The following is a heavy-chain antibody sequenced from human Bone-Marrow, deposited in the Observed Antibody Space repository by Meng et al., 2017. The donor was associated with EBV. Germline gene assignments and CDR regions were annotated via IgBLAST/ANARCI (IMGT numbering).Heavy chain of an antibody. CDR1: GGTFSSYA. CDR3: ARDTHDYGDLTFFDY. CDR2: IIPIFGTA. V-gene: IGHV1-69*06. Sequence: QGRLVQSGASVKKPGSSVRVSCKASGGTFSSYAISWVRQAPGQGLEWMGGIIPIFGTANYAQKFQGRVTITADKSTSTAYMELSSLRSEDTAVYYCARDTHDYGDLTFFDYWGQGTLVTVSS. D-gene: IGHD4-17*01. J-gene: IGHJ4*02.